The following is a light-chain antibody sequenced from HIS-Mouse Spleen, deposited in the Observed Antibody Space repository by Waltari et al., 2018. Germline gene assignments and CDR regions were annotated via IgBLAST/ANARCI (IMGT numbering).Light chain of an antibody. CDR1: SSDVGGYNY. V-gene: IGLV2-11*01. Sequence: QSALTQPRSVSGSPGQSVTISCTGPSSDVGGYNYVSWYQQHPGKAPKLIIYDVSKRPSGVPDRFSGSKSGNTASLTISGLQAEDEADYYCCSYAGSYTYVFGTGTKVTVL. CDR3: CSYAGSYTYV. CDR2: DVS. J-gene: IGLJ1*01.